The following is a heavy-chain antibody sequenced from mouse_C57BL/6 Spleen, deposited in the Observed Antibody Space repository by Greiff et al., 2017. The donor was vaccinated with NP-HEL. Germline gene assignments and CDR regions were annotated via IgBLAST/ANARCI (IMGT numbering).Heavy chain of an antibody. V-gene: IGHV5-6*01. J-gene: IGHJ4*01. D-gene: IGHD3-2*02. CDR2: ISSGGSYT. CDR1: GFTFSSYG. CDR3: ARHPQTAQAHYYAMDY. Sequence: EVKLVESGGDLVKPGGSLKLSCAASGFTFSSYGMSWVRQTPDKRLEWVATISSGGSYTYYPDSVKGRFTISRDNAKNTLYLQMSSLKSEDTAMYYCARHPQTAQAHYYAMDYWGQGTSVTVSS.